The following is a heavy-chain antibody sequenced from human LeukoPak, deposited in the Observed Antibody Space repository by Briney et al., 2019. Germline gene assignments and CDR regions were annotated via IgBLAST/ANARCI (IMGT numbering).Heavy chain of an antibody. V-gene: IGHV5-51*01. Sequence: KRGESLKISCKGSGYSFTTYWIGWVGQMPGKGLEWMGIIYPGDSDTRYSPSFQGQVTISADRSISTAYLQWSSLKASDTAMYYCARGFYGGYYYYYYMDVWGKGTTVTISS. CDR3: ARGFYGGYYYYYYMDV. CDR2: IYPGDSDT. D-gene: IGHD4/OR15-4a*01. J-gene: IGHJ6*03. CDR1: GYSFTTYW.